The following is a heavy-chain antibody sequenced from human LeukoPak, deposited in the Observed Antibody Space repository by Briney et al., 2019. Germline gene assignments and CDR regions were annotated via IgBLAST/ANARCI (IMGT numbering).Heavy chain of an antibody. CDR3: ARTVLDDCSGGSCFDAFDI. CDR2: ISSSSSTI. Sequence: PGGSLRLSCAASGFSFSSYSMNWVRQAPGKGLEWVSYISSSSSTIYYADSVKGRFTISRDNAKNSLYLQMNSLRAEDTAVYYCARTVLDDCSGGSCFDAFDIWGQGTMVTVSS. V-gene: IGHV3-48*04. CDR1: GFSFSSYS. D-gene: IGHD2-15*01. J-gene: IGHJ3*02.